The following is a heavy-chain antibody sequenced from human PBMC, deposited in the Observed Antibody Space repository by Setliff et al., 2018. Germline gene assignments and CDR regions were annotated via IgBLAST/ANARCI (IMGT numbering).Heavy chain of an antibody. CDR3: TGTYRYFDS. V-gene: IGHV4-39*01. CDR2: IYHGGKT. J-gene: IGHJ4*02. D-gene: IGHD1-1*01. CDR1: GGSISSGVYY. Sequence: SETLSLTCTVSGGSISSGVYYWGWIRQPPGKGLEWIGRIYHGGKTYYNTSLESRLTISVDTSKNQFSLKLRSVTAADTAVYARTGTYRYFDSWGQGTLVTVS.